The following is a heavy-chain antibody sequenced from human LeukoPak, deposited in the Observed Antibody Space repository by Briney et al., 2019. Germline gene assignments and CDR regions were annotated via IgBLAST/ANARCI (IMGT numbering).Heavy chain of an antibody. Sequence: PGGSLRLSCAASGFTFSNYWMHWVRQAPGKGVVWVSRINNDGINTSYADSVKGRFTISRDNAKNTLNLQMNSLRAEDTAVYYCARDLGQYYDTSDNWFDPWGQGTLVTVSS. D-gene: IGHD3-22*01. V-gene: IGHV3-74*01. J-gene: IGHJ5*02. CDR3: ARDLGQYYDTSDNWFDP. CDR2: INNDGINT. CDR1: GFTFSNYW.